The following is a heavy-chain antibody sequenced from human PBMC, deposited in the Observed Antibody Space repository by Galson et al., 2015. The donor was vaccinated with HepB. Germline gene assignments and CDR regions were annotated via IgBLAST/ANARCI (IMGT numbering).Heavy chain of an antibody. CDR1: GFTFSNAW. V-gene: IGHV3-15*01. D-gene: IGHD1-26*01. J-gene: IGHJ1*01. CDR2: IKSKTDGGTT. Sequence: SLRLSCAASGFTFSNAWMSWVRQAPGKGLEWVGRIKSKTDGGTTDYAAPVKGRFTISRDDSKNTLYLQMNSLKTEDTAVYYCTTGGSYYRAEYFQHWGQGTLVTVSS. CDR3: TTGGSYYRAEYFQH.